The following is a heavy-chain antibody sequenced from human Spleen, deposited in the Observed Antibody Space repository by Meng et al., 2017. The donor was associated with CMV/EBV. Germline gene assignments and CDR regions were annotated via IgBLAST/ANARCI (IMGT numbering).Heavy chain of an antibody. J-gene: IGHJ4*02. Sequence: ASVKVSCKASGYTFSIYGITWVRQAPGQGLEWMGWISGYNGNTNYAQKVQGRVTMTTDTSTNTAYMELRSLRSDDTAVYYCARDLRFLEWLSQGLSLDYWGQGTMVTVSS. CDR1: GYTFSIYG. CDR3: ARDLRFLEWLSQGLSLDY. CDR2: ISGYNGNT. V-gene: IGHV1-18*01. D-gene: IGHD3-3*01.